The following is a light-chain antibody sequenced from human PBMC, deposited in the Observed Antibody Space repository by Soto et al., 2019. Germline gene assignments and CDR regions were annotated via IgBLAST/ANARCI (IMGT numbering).Light chain of an antibody. CDR1: QSVSSY. V-gene: IGKV3D-15*01. J-gene: IGKJ1*01. CDR3: QQYNSYSGT. Sequence: PCEISTLSCRASQSVSSYLAWYQQKPGQAPRLLIYDVSNRATGIPARFSGSGSGTEFTLTISSLQPDDFATYYCQQYNSYSGTFGQGTKVDIK. CDR2: DVS.